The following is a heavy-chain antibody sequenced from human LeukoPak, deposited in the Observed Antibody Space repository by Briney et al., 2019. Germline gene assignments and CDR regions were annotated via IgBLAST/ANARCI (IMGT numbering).Heavy chain of an antibody. CDR2: INPNSGGT. CDR3: ARDPTVTPTWRYYYYYMDV. J-gene: IGHJ6*03. V-gene: IGHV1-2*02. Sequence: GASVKVSCKASGYTFTGYYMHWVRQAPGQGLEWMGWINPNSGGTNYAQKFQGRVTMTRDTSISTAYMELSRLRSDDTAVYYCARDPTVTPTWRYYYYYMDVWGKGTTVTVSS. D-gene: IGHD4-17*01. CDR1: GYTFTGYY.